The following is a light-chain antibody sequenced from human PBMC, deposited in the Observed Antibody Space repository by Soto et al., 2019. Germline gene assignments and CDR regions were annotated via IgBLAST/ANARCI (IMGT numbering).Light chain of an antibody. CDR1: PNDIGTYAY. CDR2: GVT. CDR3: SSFTSNRIYG. J-gene: IGLJ1*01. V-gene: IGLV2-14*03. Sequence: QSALTQPTSVSGSPGQSITISCTGNPNDIGTYAYVSWYQQHPGRAPRLLIHGVTTRPSGISGRFSASKSGLTASLTISGLPPEDEADYYCSSFTSNRIYGFGPGTKLTVL.